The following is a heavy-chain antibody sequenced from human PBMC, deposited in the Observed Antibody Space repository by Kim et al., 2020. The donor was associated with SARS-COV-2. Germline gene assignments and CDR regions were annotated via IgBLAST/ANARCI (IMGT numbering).Heavy chain of an antibody. CDR2: YTSGRT. J-gene: IGHJ4*02. D-gene: IGHD3-16*02. V-gene: IGHV4-4*07. CDR3: ASALGH. Sequence: YTSGRTNYNPSHQSRVTMSVDMSKNQVSLKLSSVTAADTAVYYCASALGHWGQGTLVTVSS.